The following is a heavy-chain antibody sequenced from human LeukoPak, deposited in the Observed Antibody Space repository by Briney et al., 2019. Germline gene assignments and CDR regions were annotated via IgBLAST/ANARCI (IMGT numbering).Heavy chain of an antibody. V-gene: IGHV3-23*01. D-gene: IGHD6-25*01. J-gene: IGHJ6*02. Sequence: GGSLRLSCAASGFTFNNYAMSWVRQAPGKGLEWVSGISGSGANTYHADSVKGRFTISRDNSKNTLYLQMNSLRAEDTAVYYCAREIGSPYYYYHGMDVWGQGTTVTVSS. CDR1: GFTFNNYA. CDR3: AREIGSPYYYYHGMDV. CDR2: ISGSGANT.